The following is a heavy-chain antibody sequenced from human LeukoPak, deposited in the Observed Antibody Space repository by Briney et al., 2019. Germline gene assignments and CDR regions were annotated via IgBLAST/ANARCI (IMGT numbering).Heavy chain of an antibody. J-gene: IGHJ4*02. V-gene: IGHV3-30*18. CDR2: ISYDGSNK. Sequence: PGGSLRLSCASSGFTFTYHWMSWVRQAPGKGLEWVAVISYDGSNKYYADSVKGLFTISRDNSKNTLYLQMNSLRAEDTAVYYCAKYYYDSSGFIESALPGYWGQGTLVTVSS. CDR1: GFTFTYHW. CDR3: AKYYYDSSGFIESALPGY. D-gene: IGHD3-22*01.